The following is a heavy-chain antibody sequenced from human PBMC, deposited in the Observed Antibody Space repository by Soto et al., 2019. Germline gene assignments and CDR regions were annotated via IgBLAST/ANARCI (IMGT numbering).Heavy chain of an antibody. D-gene: IGHD2-15*01. CDR1: GGSISNHY. Sequence: PSETLSLTCTVSGGSISNHYWSWIRQPPGKGLEWIGYIYYTASTNQNTGSTSYDPSLKSRVTISVDTSKNQISLRLNSVTAADTAVYYCARGDIGAWGQGTLVTVSS. J-gene: IGHJ4*02. CDR2: IYYTASTNQNTGST. V-gene: IGHV4-59*11. CDR3: ARGDIGA.